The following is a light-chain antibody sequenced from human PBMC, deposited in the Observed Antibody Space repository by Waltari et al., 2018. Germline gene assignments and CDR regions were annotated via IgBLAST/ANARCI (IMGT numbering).Light chain of an antibody. CDR3: QAWDGSTVV. CDR1: KLGDQY. V-gene: IGLV3-1*01. J-gene: IGLJ2*01. Sequence: SYELTQPPSVSVSPGQTASITCSGDKLGDQYACWYQQKPGQSPVLVIYQDTKRPSGIPERFSGSNSGNTATLTISGTQAMDEADYYCQAWDGSTVVFGGGTKLTVL. CDR2: QDT.